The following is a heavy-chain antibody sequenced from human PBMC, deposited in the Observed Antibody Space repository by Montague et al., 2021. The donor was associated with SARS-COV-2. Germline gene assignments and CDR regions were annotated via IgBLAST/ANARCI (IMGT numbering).Heavy chain of an antibody. V-gene: IGHV4-59*01. CDR2: IYYSGST. CDR1: GGSISSYY. J-gene: IGHJ4*02. CDR3: ARTRGYDPLFDF. Sequence: SETLSLTCTVSGGSISSYYWNWIRQPPGKGLEWIGYIYYSGSTNXXPSLKSRVTISVDTSKKQFSLQLSPVTAADTAVYYCARTRGYDPLFDFWGQGTLVTVSS. D-gene: IGHD5-12*01.